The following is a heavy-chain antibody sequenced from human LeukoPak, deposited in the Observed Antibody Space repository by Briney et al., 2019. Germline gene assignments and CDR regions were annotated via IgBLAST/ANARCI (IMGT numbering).Heavy chain of an antibody. J-gene: IGHJ3*01. CDR1: GDSMRSFY. CDR2: IYSSGST. D-gene: IGHD3-10*01. Sequence: SETLSLICSVSGDSMRSFYWSWIRQPAGKGLEWIGRIYSSGSTNYNPSLQSRVTMSLDISKNYFSLKLTSLTVADTAVYYCARDPGSFGSGTRDAFDFWGRGTMVTVSS. CDR3: ARDPGSFGSGTRDAFDF. V-gene: IGHV4-4*07.